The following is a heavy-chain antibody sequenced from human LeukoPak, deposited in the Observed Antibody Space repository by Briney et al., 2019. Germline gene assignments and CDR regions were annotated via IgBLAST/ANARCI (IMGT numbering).Heavy chain of an antibody. D-gene: IGHD3-22*01. Sequence: GSLRLSCAASGFTFSSYAMHRVRQAPGKGLEWVAVISYDGSNKYYADSVRGRFTISRDNSKNTLYLQMNSLRAEDTAVYYCARDAAYYYDSSGYFRIYYFDYWGQGTLVTVSS. V-gene: IGHV3-30-3*01. CDR3: ARDAAYYYDSSGYFRIYYFDY. CDR1: GFTFSSYA. CDR2: ISYDGSNK. J-gene: IGHJ4*02.